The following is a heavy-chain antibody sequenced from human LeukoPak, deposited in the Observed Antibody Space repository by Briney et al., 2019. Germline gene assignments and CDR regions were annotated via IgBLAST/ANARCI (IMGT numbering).Heavy chain of an antibody. CDR2: ISYDGSNK. V-gene: IGHV3-30-3*01. J-gene: IGHJ6*03. CDR1: GFTFSSYA. D-gene: IGHD6-13*01. CDR3: ARDSGSSPTPYYYMDV. Sequence: PGGSLRLSCAAFGFTFSSYAMHWVRQAPGKGLEWVAVISYDGSNKYYADSVKGRFTISRDNSKNTLYLQMNSLRAEDTAVYYCARDSGSSPTPYYYMDVWGKGTTVTVSS.